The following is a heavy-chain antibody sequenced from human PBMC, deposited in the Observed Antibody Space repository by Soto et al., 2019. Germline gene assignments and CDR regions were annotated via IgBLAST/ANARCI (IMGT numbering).Heavy chain of an antibody. Sequence: SETLSLTCTVSGDSISNYHWSWIRQPPGKGLDWIGDIYGSGSTNYNPSLKSRVTISVDTSKNQFSLKLRSVTAADAAVYYCARERYYGGGGYPDYWGQGTLVTVSS. CDR1: GDSISNYH. J-gene: IGHJ4*02. V-gene: IGHV4-59*01. CDR2: IYGSGST. CDR3: ARERYYGGGGYPDY. D-gene: IGHD3-16*02.